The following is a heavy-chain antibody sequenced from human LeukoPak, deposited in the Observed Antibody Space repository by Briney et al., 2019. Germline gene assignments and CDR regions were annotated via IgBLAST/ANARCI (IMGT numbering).Heavy chain of an antibody. CDR1: GFTFSNYA. Sequence: GGSLRLSCTASGFTFSNYAMSWVRQAPGTGLEWFSAITDSGGDTYYSDSVKGRFIISRDSSKNSLYLHMNSLRAEDTAVYHCAKGSSASRPYYFDYWGQGTLVTVSS. CDR2: ITDSGGDT. D-gene: IGHD2-2*01. V-gene: IGHV3-23*01. CDR3: AKGSSASRPYYFDY. J-gene: IGHJ4*02.